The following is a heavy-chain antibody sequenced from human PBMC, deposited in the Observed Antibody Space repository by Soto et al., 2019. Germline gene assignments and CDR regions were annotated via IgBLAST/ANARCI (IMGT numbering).Heavy chain of an antibody. D-gene: IGHD3-3*01. CDR3: ARFGDFWSGYHQPKNWFDP. J-gene: IGHJ5*02. Sequence: TSETLSLTCAVYGGSFSGYYWSWIRQPPGKGLEWIGEINHSGSTNYNPSLKSRVTISVDTSKNQFSLKLSSVTAADTAVYYCARFGDFWSGYHQPKNWFDPWGQGTLVTVSS. V-gene: IGHV4-34*01. CDR1: GGSFSGYY. CDR2: INHSGST.